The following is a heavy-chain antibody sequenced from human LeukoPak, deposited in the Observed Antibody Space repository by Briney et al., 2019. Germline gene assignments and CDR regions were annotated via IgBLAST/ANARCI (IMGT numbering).Heavy chain of an antibody. CDR1: GFTFSSYG. J-gene: IGHJ4*02. Sequence: GGSLRLSCAASGFTFSSYGMHWVRQAPGKGLEWVAVISYDGSNKYYADSVKGRFTISRDNSKNTLYLQMNSLRAEDTAVYYCAKALYSSGWFDYWGQGTLITVSS. CDR3: AKALYSSGWFDY. V-gene: IGHV3-30*18. CDR2: ISYDGSNK. D-gene: IGHD6-19*01.